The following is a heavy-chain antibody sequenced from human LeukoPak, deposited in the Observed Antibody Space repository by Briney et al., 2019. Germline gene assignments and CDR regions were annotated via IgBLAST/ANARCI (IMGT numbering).Heavy chain of an antibody. D-gene: IGHD6-19*01. J-gene: IGHJ4*02. CDR2: ISYDGSNK. CDR3: ARVHRKQWLVVGYFDY. Sequence: PGGSLRLSCAASGFTFSSYGMSWVRQAPGKGLEWVAVISYDGSNKYYADSVKGRFTISRDNSKNTLYLQMNSLRAEDTAVYYCARVHRKQWLVVGYFDYWGQGTLVTVSS. CDR1: GFTFSSYG. V-gene: IGHV3-30*03.